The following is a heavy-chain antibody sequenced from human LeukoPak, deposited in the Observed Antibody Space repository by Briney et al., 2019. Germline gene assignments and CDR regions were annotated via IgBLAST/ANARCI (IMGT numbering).Heavy chain of an antibody. CDR1: GFTVSSNY. CDR2: IKQDGSEK. J-gene: IGHJ4*02. D-gene: IGHD3-22*01. CDR3: ASGAKVVVIDY. Sequence: GGSLRLSCAASGFTVSSNYMSWVRQAPGKGLEWVANIKQDGSEKYYVDSVKGRFTISRDNAKNSLYLQMNSLRAEDTAVYYCASGAKVVVIDYWGQGTLVTVSS. V-gene: IGHV3-7*01.